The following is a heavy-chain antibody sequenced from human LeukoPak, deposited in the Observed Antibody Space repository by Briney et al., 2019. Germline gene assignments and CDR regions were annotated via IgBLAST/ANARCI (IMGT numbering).Heavy chain of an antibody. CDR3: AKDGRLGTARPDDAFDI. D-gene: IGHD5-18*01. CDR1: GFTFSSYA. V-gene: IGHV3-23*01. Sequence: GGSLRLSCAASGFTFSSYAMSWVRQAPGKGLEWVSAISGSGGSTYYADSVKGRFTISRDNSKNTLYLQMNSLRAEDTAVYYCAKDGRLGTARPDDAFDIWGQGTMVTVSS. CDR2: ISGSGGST. J-gene: IGHJ3*02.